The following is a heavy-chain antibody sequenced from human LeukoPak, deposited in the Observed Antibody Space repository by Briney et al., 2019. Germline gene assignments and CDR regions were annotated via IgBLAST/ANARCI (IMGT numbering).Heavy chain of an antibody. CDR2: ISGSGGST. Sequence: GGSLRLSCAASGFTFSSYAMSWVRQAPGKALEWVSAISGSGGSTYYADSVKGLFTISSDNSKNTLYLQMNSLRAEDTAVYYCAKLRRGEGFDPWGQGTLVTVSS. D-gene: IGHD3-16*01. CDR1: GFTFSSYA. J-gene: IGHJ5*02. CDR3: AKLRRGEGFDP. V-gene: IGHV3-23*01.